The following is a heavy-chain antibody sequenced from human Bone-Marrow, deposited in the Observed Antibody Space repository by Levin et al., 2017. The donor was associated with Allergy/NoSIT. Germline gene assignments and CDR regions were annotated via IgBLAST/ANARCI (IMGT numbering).Heavy chain of an antibody. CDR3: AKGRIDWPNAFDS. CDR1: GFTFSYYS. Sequence: QSGGSLRLSCAASGFTFSYYSMRWVRQAPGKGLEWVSGIVNTGDSTDYADSVKGRFTISRDNSKNTLYLQMHSLRAEDTAVYYCAKGRIDWPNAFDSWGQGTLVTVSS. CDR2: IVNTGDST. V-gene: IGHV3-23*01. J-gene: IGHJ4*02. D-gene: IGHD3-9*01.